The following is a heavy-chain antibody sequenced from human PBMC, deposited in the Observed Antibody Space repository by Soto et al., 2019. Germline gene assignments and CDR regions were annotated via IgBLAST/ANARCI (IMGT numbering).Heavy chain of an antibody. J-gene: IGHJ6*02. Sequence: VQLVQSGAEVKKPGSSVKVSCKGSGGTFTNYVITWVRQAPGQGLEWMGEIIPAFGTAKYAQKFQGRVTITADASTRTAYVELSSLRSEDSAVFYCARARIAAARDYYYYALDVWGQGTTLTVTS. CDR2: IIPAFGTA. CDR3: ARARIAAARDYYYYALDV. CDR1: GGTFTNYV. D-gene: IGHD6-13*01. V-gene: IGHV1-69*01.